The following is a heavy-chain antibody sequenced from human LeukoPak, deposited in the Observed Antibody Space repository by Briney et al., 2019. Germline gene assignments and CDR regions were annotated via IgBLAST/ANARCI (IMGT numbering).Heavy chain of an antibody. CDR3: ATGGGLATEIDY. Sequence: GRSLRLSCATSGFTFSGCAMHWVRQAPGKGLEWVAVVSYDGIIKYYADSLKGRFTISRDNSKNTLYLQMNSLRTEDTAMYYCATGGGLATEIDYWGQGTLVTVSS. J-gene: IGHJ4*02. CDR2: VSYDGIIK. V-gene: IGHV3-30*04. D-gene: IGHD3-16*01. CDR1: GFTFSGCA.